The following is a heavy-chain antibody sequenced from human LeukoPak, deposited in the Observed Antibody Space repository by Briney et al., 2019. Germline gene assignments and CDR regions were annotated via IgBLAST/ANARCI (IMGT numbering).Heavy chain of an antibody. Sequence: PSETLSLTCTVSGGSISSSSYYWGWVRQAPGKGLEWVANIKQDGSDKYYVDSVKGRFTISRDNAKNSLYLQMNSLRAEDTAVYYCARKTVVGSYFDYWGQGTPVTVSS. CDR1: GGSISSSSYY. CDR3: ARKTVVGSYFDY. V-gene: IGHV3-7*03. J-gene: IGHJ4*02. D-gene: IGHD4-23*01. CDR2: IKQDGSDK.